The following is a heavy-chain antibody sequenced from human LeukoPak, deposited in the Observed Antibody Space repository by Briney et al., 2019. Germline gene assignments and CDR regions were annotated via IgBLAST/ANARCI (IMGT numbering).Heavy chain of an antibody. V-gene: IGHV3-74*01. CDR1: GFTFSSYW. D-gene: IGHD1-20*01. CDR2: INSDGSST. Sequence: GGSLRLSCAASGFTFSSYWMHWVRQAPGKRLVWVSRINSDGSSTSYADSVKGRFTISRDNAKNTLYLQMNSLRAEDTAVYYCARNHNWVFDYWGQGTLVTVSS. CDR3: ARNHNWVFDY. J-gene: IGHJ4*02.